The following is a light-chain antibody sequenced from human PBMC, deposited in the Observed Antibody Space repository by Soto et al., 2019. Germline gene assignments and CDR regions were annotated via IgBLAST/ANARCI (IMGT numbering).Light chain of an antibody. CDR1: SGYSNYK. J-gene: IGLJ2*01. Sequence: QSVLTQPPSASASLGASVTLTCTLSSGYSNYKVDWYQQRPGTGPRFVMRVGTGGIVGSKGDGIPDRFSVLGSGLNRYLTIKNIQEEDESDYHCGADHGSGSNFVKVFGGGTKLTVL. V-gene: IGLV9-49*01. CDR2: VGTGGIVG. CDR3: GADHGSGSNFVKV.